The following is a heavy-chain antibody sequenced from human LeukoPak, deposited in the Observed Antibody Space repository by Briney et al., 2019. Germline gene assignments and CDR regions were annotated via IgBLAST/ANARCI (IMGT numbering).Heavy chain of an antibody. Sequence: GGSLRLSCAASGFTFSDYTMNWVRQAPGKGLEWVSSISSGGTYKYYADSVKGRFTISRDNAQNSLYLQMNSLRAEDSSVYDCARPTTVTTISADAFDIWGQGTMVTVSS. CDR3: ARPTTVTTISADAFDI. J-gene: IGHJ3*02. CDR1: GFTFSDYT. CDR2: ISSGGTYK. D-gene: IGHD4-17*01. V-gene: IGHV3-21*01.